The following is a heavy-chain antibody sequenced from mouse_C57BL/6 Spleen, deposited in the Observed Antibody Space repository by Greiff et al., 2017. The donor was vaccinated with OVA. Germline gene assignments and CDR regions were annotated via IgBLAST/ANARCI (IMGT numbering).Heavy chain of an antibody. V-gene: IGHV1-64*01. Sequence: QVQLQQPGAELVKPGASVKLSCKASGYTFTSYWMHWVKQRPGQGLEWIGMIHPNSGSTNYNEKFKIKATLTVDKSSSTAYRQLSSLTSEDSAVYYCARSITTVVAPFAYWGQVTLVTVSA. J-gene: IGHJ3*01. CDR3: ARSITTVVAPFAY. CDR2: IHPNSGST. D-gene: IGHD1-1*01. CDR1: GYTFTSYW.